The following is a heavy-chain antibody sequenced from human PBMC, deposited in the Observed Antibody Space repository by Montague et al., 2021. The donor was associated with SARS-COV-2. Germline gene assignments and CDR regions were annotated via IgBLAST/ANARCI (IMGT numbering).Heavy chain of an antibody. J-gene: IGHJ4*02. CDR1: GGSISSGGYY. D-gene: IGHD3-3*01. V-gene: IGHV4-31*03. CDR2: IYYSGST. Sequence: TLSLTCTVSGGSISSGGYYWSWIRQHPGKGLEWIGYIYYSGSTYYXPSLKSRVTISVDTSKNQFSPKLSSVTAADTAVYYCARASGKKTIFGVVISYFDYWGQGTLVTVSS. CDR3: ARASGKKTIFGVVISYFDY.